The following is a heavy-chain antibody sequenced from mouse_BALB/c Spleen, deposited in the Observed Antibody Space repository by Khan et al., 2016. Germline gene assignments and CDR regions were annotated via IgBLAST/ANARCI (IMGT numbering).Heavy chain of an antibody. V-gene: IGHV1-4*02. Sequence: QVQLQQSAAELARPGASVKMSCKASGYTFTRYTMHWVKQRPGQGLEWIGYINPNSGYTEYNQKFKDKTTLTADKSSSTAYMQLSSLTSEDSAVXYCARSRDGYYRAMDYWGQGTSVTVSS. D-gene: IGHD2-3*01. J-gene: IGHJ4*01. CDR2: INPNSGYT. CDR1: GYTFTRYT. CDR3: ARSRDGYYRAMDY.